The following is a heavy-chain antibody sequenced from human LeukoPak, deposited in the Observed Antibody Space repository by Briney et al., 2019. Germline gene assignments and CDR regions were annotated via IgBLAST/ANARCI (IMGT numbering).Heavy chain of an antibody. CDR2: INYNGGST. CDR1: GFTFSADA. J-gene: IGHJ2*01. V-gene: IGHV3-23*01. CDR3: ARRYNWKAFDL. Sequence: GGSLRLSCAASGFTFSADAMNWVRQAPGKGLEWVSTINYNGGSTYYADSVEGRFTISRDNSKNTLYLQMNSLRAEDTAIYYCARRYNWKAFDLWGRGTLVTVSS. D-gene: IGHD1-20*01.